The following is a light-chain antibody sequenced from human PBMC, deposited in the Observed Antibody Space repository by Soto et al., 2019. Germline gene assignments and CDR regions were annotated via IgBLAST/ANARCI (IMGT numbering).Light chain of an antibody. CDR1: NSDIGGYNY. CDR2: DVS. CDR3: SSYTSRSTLGV. Sequence: QSALTQPASVSGSPGQSITISCTGTNSDIGGYNYVSWYQQHPGKAPKLMIYDVSNRPSGVSYRFSGSKSGNTAPLTISGLQAEDEADYYCSSYTSRSTLGVFGGGTKVTVL. J-gene: IGLJ2*01. V-gene: IGLV2-14*03.